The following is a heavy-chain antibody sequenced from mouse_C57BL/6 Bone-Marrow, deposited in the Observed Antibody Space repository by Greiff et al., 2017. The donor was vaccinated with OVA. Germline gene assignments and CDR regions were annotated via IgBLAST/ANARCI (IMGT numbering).Heavy chain of an antibody. V-gene: IGHV1-18*01. CDR1: GYTFTDYN. D-gene: IGHD2-4*01. J-gene: IGHJ1*03. CDR3: AKLRPPHYYDYDRDWYFDV. CDR2: INPNNGGT. Sequence: EVQLQQSGPELVKPGASVKIPCKASGYTFTDYNMDWVKQSHGKSLEWIGDINPNNGGTIYNQKFKGKATLTVDKSSSTAYMELRSLTSEDTAVYYCAKLRPPHYYDYDRDWYFDVWGTGTTVTVSS.